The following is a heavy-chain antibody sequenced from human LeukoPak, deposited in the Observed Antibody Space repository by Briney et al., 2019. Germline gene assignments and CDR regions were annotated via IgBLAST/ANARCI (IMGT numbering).Heavy chain of an antibody. CDR3: ARDRSEDDSSGYIHRDFDY. Sequence: GGSLRLSCAASGFTFSDYYMNWIRQAPGKGLEWISYISSSGGNINYADSVQGRFTISRDNAKKSLYLQMNSLRAEDTAIYYCARDRSEDDSSGYIHRDFDYWGQGTLVIVSS. D-gene: IGHD3-22*01. V-gene: IGHV3-11*04. CDR1: GFTFSDYY. CDR2: ISSSGGNI. J-gene: IGHJ4*02.